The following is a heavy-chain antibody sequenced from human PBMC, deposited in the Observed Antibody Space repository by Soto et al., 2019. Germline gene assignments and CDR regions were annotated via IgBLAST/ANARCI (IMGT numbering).Heavy chain of an antibody. CDR2: IYPGDSDT. D-gene: IGHD2-15*01. CDR3: ARRTLGYCSGGSCYSYGMDV. CDR1: GYRFTSYW. Sequence: TGESLKISCKGSGYRFTSYWIGWVRQMPGKGLEWMGIIYPGDSDTRYSPSFQGQVTISADKSISTAYLQWSSLKASDTAMYYCARRTLGYCSGGSCYSYGMDVWGQGTTVTVSS. V-gene: IGHV5-51*01. J-gene: IGHJ6*02.